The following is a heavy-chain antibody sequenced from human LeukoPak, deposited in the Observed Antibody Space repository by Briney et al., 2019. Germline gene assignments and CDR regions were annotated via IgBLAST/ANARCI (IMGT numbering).Heavy chain of an antibody. V-gene: IGHV3-30*18. J-gene: IGHJ4*02. Sequence: GGSLRLSCAASGFTFSSYGMHWVRQAPGKGLEWVALISCDGSNKYYADSVRGRFTISRDNSKNTLYLQMNSLRAEDTAVYYCAKDLIGYSSTWPAYWGQGTLVTVSS. CDR1: GFTFSSYG. CDR3: AKDLIGYSSTWPAY. CDR2: ISCDGSNK. D-gene: IGHD6-13*01.